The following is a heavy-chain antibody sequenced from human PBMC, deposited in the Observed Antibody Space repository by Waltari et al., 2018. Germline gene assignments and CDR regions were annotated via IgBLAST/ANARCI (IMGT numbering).Heavy chain of an antibody. CDR3: ARISGYFDWLSTKYYYYGMDV. Sequence: QLQLQESGPGLVKPSQTLSLNCPVSGGPIRSSSHYWGWLRQPPGNGLEWIGSIYYSGSTYYNPSLKSRVTISVDTSKNQFSLKLSSVTAADTAVYYCARISGYFDWLSTKYYYYGMDVWGQGTTVTVSS. J-gene: IGHJ6*02. CDR1: GGPIRSSSHY. CDR2: IYYSGST. D-gene: IGHD3-9*01. V-gene: IGHV4-39*01.